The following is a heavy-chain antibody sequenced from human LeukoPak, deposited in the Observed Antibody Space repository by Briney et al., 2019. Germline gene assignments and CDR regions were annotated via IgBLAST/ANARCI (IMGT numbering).Heavy chain of an antibody. V-gene: IGHV1-8*01. CDR3: ARVKPVPTVSFDP. D-gene: IGHD4-17*01. J-gene: IGHJ5*02. Sequence: ASVKVSCEASGYTLSDYDINWVRQAPGQGLEYMGWINPNSLISGYARKFRGRVTLTMDTSIRTAYMELSGLTYDDTAIYYCARVKPVPTVSFDPWGQGTLVTVSS. CDR2: INPNSLIS. CDR1: GYTLSDYD.